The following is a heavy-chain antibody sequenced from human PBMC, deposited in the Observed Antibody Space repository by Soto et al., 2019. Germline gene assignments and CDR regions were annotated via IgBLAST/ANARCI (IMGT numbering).Heavy chain of an antibody. V-gene: IGHV4-39*01. CDR1: GGSISSSSYY. CDR2: IYYSGST. D-gene: IGHD6-13*01. CDR3: ARHSPSSSWYDGTIYV. J-gene: IGHJ6*02. Sequence: QLQLQESGPGQVKPSETLSLTCTVSGGSISSSSYYWGWIRQPPGKGLEWIGSIYYSGSTYYNPSLKSRVTISVDTSKNQFSLKLSSVTAADTAVYYCARHSPSSSWYDGTIYVWGQGTTVTVSS.